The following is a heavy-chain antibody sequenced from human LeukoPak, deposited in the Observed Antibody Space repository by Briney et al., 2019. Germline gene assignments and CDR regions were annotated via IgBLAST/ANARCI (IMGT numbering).Heavy chain of an antibody. V-gene: IGHV3-30*03. D-gene: IGHD1-26*01. Sequence: GGSLRLSCAASGFTFSNYGMHWVRQAPGKGLEWVAVISYDGSNKYYADSVKGRFTVSRDNSKNTLYLQMNSLSADDTAVYYCARDKLRGSAGNYYYMDVWGKGTTVTVSS. J-gene: IGHJ6*03. CDR1: GFTFSNYG. CDR3: ARDKLRGSAGNYYYMDV. CDR2: ISYDGSNK.